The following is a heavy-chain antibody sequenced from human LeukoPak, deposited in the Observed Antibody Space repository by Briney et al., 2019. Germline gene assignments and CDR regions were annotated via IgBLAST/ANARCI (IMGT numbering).Heavy chain of an antibody. CDR2: VYYTGSY. CDR3: AREGAYRTYGDYSPFDF. D-gene: IGHD4-17*01. Sequence: SETLSLTCTVSGGSVSSYYWSWFRQPPGKGLEWLGYVYYTGSYSYNPSLKSRVTISVDTSKNQFSLRLNSVTAADTAVYYCAREGAYRTYGDYSPFDFWGQGTLVTVSS. V-gene: IGHV4-59*02. CDR1: GGSVSSYY. J-gene: IGHJ5*01.